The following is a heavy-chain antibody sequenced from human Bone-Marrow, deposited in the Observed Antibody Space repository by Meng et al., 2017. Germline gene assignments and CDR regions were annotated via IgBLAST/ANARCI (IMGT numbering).Heavy chain of an antibody. CDR3: GRDRGYNFDY. Sequence: QVQLQESGPGLVKPSQTLSLTCTVSGDSISSGDNCWSGIRQPPGKGLEWIGYICYSGSTYYNPSLRSRVTISVDTSKNQFSLKLRSVTAADTAVYYCGRDRGYNFDYWGQGTLVTVSS. D-gene: IGHD5-18*01. V-gene: IGHV4-30-4*01. CDR2: ICYSGST. CDR1: GDSISSGDNC. J-gene: IGHJ4*02.